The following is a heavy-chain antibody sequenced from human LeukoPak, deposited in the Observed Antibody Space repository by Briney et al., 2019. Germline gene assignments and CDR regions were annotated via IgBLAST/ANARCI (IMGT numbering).Heavy chain of an antibody. D-gene: IGHD2-2*01. CDR3: AREHHIVVVPAALGDDAFDI. V-gene: IGHV4-34*01. J-gene: IGHJ3*02. CDR2: INHSGST. Sequence: SETLSLTCAVYGGSFSGYYWSWIRQPPGKGLEWIGEINHSGSTNYNPSLKSRVTISVDTSKNQFSLKLSSVTAADTAVYYCAREHHIVVVPAALGDDAFDIWGQGTMVTVSS. CDR1: GGSFSGYY.